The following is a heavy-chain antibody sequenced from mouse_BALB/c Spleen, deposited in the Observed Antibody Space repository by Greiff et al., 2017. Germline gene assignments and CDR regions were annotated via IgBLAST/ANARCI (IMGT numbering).Heavy chain of an antibody. J-gene: IGHJ2*01. Sequence: VQLQQSGPELVKPGASVKISCKASGYSFTGYFMNWVMQSHGKSLEWIGRINPYNGDTFYNQKFKGKATLTVDKSSSTAHMELRNLASEDSAVYYCARDITTVVAYYFDYWGQGTTLTVSS. CDR3: ARDITTVVAYYFDY. V-gene: IGHV1-20*02. D-gene: IGHD1-1*01. CDR1: GYSFTGYF. CDR2: INPYNGDT.